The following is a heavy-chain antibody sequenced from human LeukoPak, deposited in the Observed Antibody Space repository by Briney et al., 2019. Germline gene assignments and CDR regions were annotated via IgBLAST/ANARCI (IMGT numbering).Heavy chain of an antibody. D-gene: IGHD2-2*03. Sequence: GGSLRLSCAASGVTCSSYAMSWVRQAPGKGLEWVSAISDSGGTTYYADSVKGRFTISRDNSKNTLYLQMNSLRAEDTALYYRATLNHGYCSSISCPDWFDPWGQGTLVTVSS. CDR2: ISDSGGTT. V-gene: IGHV3-23*01. J-gene: IGHJ5*02. CDR3: ATLNHGYCSSISCPDWFDP. CDR1: GVTCSSYA.